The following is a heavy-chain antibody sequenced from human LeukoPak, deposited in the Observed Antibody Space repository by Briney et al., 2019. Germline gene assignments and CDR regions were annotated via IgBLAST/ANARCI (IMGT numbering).Heavy chain of an antibody. CDR3: ARDLAAAGTVDI. J-gene: IGHJ3*02. CDR1: GGSISSYY. Sequence: SQTLSLTCTVAGGSISSYYWSRLRQPPGEGLGWIWYIYYSGSTNYNPSLKSRVTISVDTSKNQFSLKLSSVTAADTAVYYCARDLAAAGTVDIWGQGTMVTVSS. CDR2: IYYSGST. V-gene: IGHV4-59*01. D-gene: IGHD6-13*01.